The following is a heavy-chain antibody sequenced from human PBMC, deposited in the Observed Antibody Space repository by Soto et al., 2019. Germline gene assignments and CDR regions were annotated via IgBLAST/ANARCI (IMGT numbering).Heavy chain of an antibody. Sequence: QVQLQESGPGLVKPSQTLSLTCTVSGGSISSGGYYWSWIRQHPGKGLEWIGYIYYSGSTYYNPSINGTLTISADTSKNQFSLKLSSVTAAATDVYYCARAHVLRYSWGAAFDIWGQGTMVTVSS. CDR3: ARAHVLRYSWGAAFDI. J-gene: IGHJ3*02. D-gene: IGHD3-9*01. CDR1: GGSISSGGYY. CDR2: IYYSGST. V-gene: IGHV4-31*01.